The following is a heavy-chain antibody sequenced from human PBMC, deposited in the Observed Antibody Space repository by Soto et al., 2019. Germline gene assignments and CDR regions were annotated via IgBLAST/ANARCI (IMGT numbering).Heavy chain of an antibody. V-gene: IGHV3-48*01. J-gene: IGHJ6*03. CDR1: GFTFSTYS. CDR2: ISSGSSTI. Sequence: EVQLVESGGGLVQPGGSLRLSCAASGFTFSTYSMNWVRQAPGKGLEWVSYISSGSSTIYYADSVKGRFTISRDNAENSLYLQMDSLRAEDTAVYYATRSAYMDVWGTGTTVTVSS. CDR3: TRSAYMDV. D-gene: IGHD2-2*01.